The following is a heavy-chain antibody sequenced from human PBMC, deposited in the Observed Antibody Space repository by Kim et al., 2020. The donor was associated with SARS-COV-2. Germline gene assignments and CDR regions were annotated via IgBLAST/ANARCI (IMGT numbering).Heavy chain of an antibody. CDR3: AREWRAAVDY. CDR2: NK. D-gene: IGHD6-13*01. V-gene: IGHV3-30*01. Sequence: NKYYADSVKGRFTISRDNSKNTLYLQMNSLRAEDTAVYYCAREWRAAVDYWGQGTLVTVSS. J-gene: IGHJ4*02.